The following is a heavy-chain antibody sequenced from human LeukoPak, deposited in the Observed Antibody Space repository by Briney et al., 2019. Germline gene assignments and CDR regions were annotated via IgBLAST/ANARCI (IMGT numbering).Heavy chain of an antibody. D-gene: IGHD3-16*01. CDR3: ARDWGPWTYYYGMDV. CDR1: GFTFSSYW. V-gene: IGHV3-7*03. Sequence: GGSLRLSCAASGFTFSSYWMSWVRQAPGKGLEWVANIKQDGREKYYVDSVKGRFTISRDNAKNSLYLQMNSLRAEDTAVYYCARDWGPWTYYYGMDVWGQGTTVTVSS. J-gene: IGHJ6*02. CDR2: IKQDGREK.